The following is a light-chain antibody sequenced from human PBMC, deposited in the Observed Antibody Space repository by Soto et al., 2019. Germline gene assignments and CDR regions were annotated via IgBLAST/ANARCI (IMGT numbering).Light chain of an antibody. Sequence: DLQMTQSPSSLSASVGDRVTITCRASQDISNYLNWYQQKPGKAPKLLIYDASNLETGVPSRFSGSGSGTDFTFTISSLQPEDIATYYCQQYDNLLSAFTFGPGTKVDIK. CDR2: DAS. V-gene: IGKV1-33*01. J-gene: IGKJ3*01. CDR1: QDISNY. CDR3: QQYDNLLSAFT.